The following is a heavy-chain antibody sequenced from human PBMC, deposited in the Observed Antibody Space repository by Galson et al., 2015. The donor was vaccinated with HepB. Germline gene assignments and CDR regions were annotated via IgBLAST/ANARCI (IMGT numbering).Heavy chain of an antibody. Sequence: SLRLSCAASGFTISYYSMHWVRQAPGKGLEWVSALSYDGNKEYYADSVKGRFTISRDNSKNTLYLQMNSLRAEDTAVYYCARVGSTYYLQYYFDYWGQGTLVTVSS. J-gene: IGHJ4*02. V-gene: IGHV3-30-3*01. CDR2: LSYDGNKE. CDR3: ARVGSTYYLQYYFDY. D-gene: IGHD1-26*01. CDR1: GFTISYYS.